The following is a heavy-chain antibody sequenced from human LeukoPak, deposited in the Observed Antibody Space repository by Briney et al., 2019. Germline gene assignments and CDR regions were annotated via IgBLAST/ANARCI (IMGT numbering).Heavy chain of an antibody. CDR3: ADRGRTDVGSYYFDS. J-gene: IGHJ4*02. CDR2: IKTDSSGT. CDR1: GFTFSSYA. D-gene: IGHD3-10*01. V-gene: IGHV3-23*03. Sequence: GGSLRLSCAASGFTFSSYAMNWIRQAPGKGLEWVSLIKTDSSGTYCADSVRGRFIVSRDNSNNMLYLQMNRLTADDTAIYYCADRGRTDVGSYYFDSWGQGTLVTVSS.